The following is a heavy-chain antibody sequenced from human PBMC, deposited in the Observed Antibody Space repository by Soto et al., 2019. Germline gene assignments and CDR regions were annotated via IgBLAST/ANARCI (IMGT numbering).Heavy chain of an antibody. CDR3: ARDLGYSYGYGFDY. J-gene: IGHJ4*02. V-gene: IGHV3-21*01. D-gene: IGHD5-18*01. CDR1: GFTFSSYT. CDR2: ISTRSTYI. Sequence: PGGSLRLSCAASGFTFSSYTMDWVRQAPGKGLEWVSSISTRSTYIYYADSMKGRFTISRDNAKNSLYLQMNSLRAEDTAVYYCARDLGYSYGYGFDYWGQGTLVTVPS.